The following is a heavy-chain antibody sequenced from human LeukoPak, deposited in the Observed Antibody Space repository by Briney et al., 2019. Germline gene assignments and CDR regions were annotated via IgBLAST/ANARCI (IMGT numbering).Heavy chain of an antibody. Sequence: SVKVSCKAAGGTFSSYAISWVRQAPGQGLEWMGGIIPIFGSANYAQKFQGRVTITADESTSTAYMELSSLRSEDTALYYCARAPYSSGGSTNYYYYYYMDVWGKGTAVTVSS. D-gene: IGHD6-19*01. J-gene: IGHJ6*03. CDR2: IIPIFGSA. CDR1: GGTFSSYA. V-gene: IGHV1-69*13. CDR3: ARAPYSSGGSTNYYYYYYMDV.